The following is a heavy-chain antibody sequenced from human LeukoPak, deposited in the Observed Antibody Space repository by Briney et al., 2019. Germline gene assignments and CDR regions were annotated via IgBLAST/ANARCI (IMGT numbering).Heavy chain of an antibody. CDR3: ARAGDGYCSSTSCYQRWFDP. J-gene: IGHJ5*02. D-gene: IGHD2-2*01. Sequence: ASVKVSCKASGYTLTGYCMHWVRQAPGQGLEWMGWSKPNRGGTNYAQKFQGRVTMTRDTSISTAYMERSRLRSDDTAVYYCARAGDGYCSSTSCYQRWFDPWGQGTLVTVSS. V-gene: IGHV1-2*02. CDR2: SKPNRGGT. CDR1: GYTLTGYC.